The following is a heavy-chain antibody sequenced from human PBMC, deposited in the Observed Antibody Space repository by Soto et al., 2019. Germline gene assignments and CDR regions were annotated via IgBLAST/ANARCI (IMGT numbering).Heavy chain of an antibody. V-gene: IGHV1-69*01. D-gene: IGHD6-13*01. CDR1: GGTFSSYA. CDR3: ARPRIAAAGYYYYGMDV. J-gene: IGHJ6*02. Sequence: QVQLVQSGAEVKKPGSSVKVSCKASGGTFSSYAISWVRQAPGQGLEWMGGIIPIFGTENYAQKFQGRVPITADESTSTAYMELSSLRSEDTAVYYCARPRIAAAGYYYYGMDVWGQGTTVTVSS. CDR2: IIPIFGTE.